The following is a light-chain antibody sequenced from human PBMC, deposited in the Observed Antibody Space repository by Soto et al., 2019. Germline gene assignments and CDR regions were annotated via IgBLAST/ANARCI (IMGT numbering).Light chain of an antibody. CDR1: QSLLHSNGYNY. J-gene: IGKJ3*01. Sequence: DIVMTQSPVSLPVTPGEPASFSCTSSQSLLHSNGYNYLDWYLQKPGQSPHLLIYLGSTRASGVPDRFSGSGSGTDVTLKISRVEAEDVGVYYCMQSLQTPFSFGPGTTVDFK. V-gene: IGKV2-28*01. CDR2: LGS. CDR3: MQSLQTPFS.